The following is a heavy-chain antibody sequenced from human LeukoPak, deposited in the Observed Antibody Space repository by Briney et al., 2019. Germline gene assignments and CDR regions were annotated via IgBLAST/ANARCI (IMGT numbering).Heavy chain of an antibody. CDR2: INPNSGGT. D-gene: IGHD2-15*01. CDR1: GYTFTGYY. V-gene: IGHV1-2*06. J-gene: IGHJ4*02. Sequence: ASVKVSCKASGYTFTGYYMHWVRQAPGQGLEWMGRINPNSGGTNYAQKFQGRVTMTRDTSISTAYMELSSLRSEDTAVYYCARDLAHCSGGSCYTPGGFWGQGTLVTVSS. CDR3: ARDLAHCSGGSCYTPGGF.